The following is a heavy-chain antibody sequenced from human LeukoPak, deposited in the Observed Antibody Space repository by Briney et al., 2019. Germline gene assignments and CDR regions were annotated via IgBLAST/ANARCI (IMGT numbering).Heavy chain of an antibody. J-gene: IGHJ4*02. Sequence: DSVKARFTISRDNSKNTLYLEMNSLKAEDTAVYYCATGSSWDRFDYWGQGTLVTVSS. V-gene: IGHV3-30*04. CDR3: ATGSSWDRFDY. D-gene: IGHD6-13*01.